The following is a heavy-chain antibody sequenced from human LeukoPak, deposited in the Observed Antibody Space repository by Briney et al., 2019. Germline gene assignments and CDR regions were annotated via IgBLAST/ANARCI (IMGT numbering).Heavy chain of an antibody. D-gene: IGHD4/OR15-4a*01. CDR1: GASITSDAYY. CDR3: ARRDYAAWFDP. V-gene: IGHV4-39*07. Sequence: PSETLSLTCGVSGASITSDAYYWAWLRQPPGKGLEWIGSVYYSGSIKYNPSLKGRVSISRDMSKNQFFLNLNSVNATDTAVYYCARRDYAAWFDPWGQGTLVTVSS. CDR2: VYYSGSI. J-gene: IGHJ5*02.